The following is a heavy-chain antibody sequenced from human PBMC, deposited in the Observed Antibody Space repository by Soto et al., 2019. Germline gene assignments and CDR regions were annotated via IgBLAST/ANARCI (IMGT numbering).Heavy chain of an antibody. D-gene: IGHD5-12*01. J-gene: IGHJ4*02. CDR3: ASVYSGYVDDWTSLDY. Sequence: QVQLVQSGAEVKKPGSSVKVSCKASGGTFSSYTISWVRQAPGQGLEWMGRIIPILGIANYAQKFQGRFTITADKSKSTAYMELSSLRSEDTAVYYCASVYSGYVDDWTSLDYWGQGTLVTVSS. V-gene: IGHV1-69*02. CDR2: IIPILGIA. CDR1: GGTFSSYT.